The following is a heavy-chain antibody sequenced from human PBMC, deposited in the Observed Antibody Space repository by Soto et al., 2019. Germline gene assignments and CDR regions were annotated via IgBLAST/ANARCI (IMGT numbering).Heavy chain of an antibody. CDR2: IYYSGST. CDR3: ARHDWNGVDY. J-gene: IGHJ4*02. CDR1: GGYISRNSYY. V-gene: IGHV4-39*01. Sequence: QMQLQESGPGLVKPSETLSLTCTVSGGYISRNSYYWGWIRQLPGKGLEWIGSIYYSGSTYYNPSLKSRVTISVDTSKNQFSLKLSSVTAADTAVYYCARHDWNGVDYWGQGTLVTVSS. D-gene: IGHD1-1*01.